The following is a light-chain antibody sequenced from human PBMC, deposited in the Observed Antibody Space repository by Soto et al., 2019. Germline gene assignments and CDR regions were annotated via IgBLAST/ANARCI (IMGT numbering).Light chain of an antibody. V-gene: IGKV2-28*01. CDR1: QSLLHSNGYNY. J-gene: IGKJ5*01. CDR3: RQARQTIT. CDR2: LGS. Sequence: DIVMTQSPLSLPVTPGEPASISCRSSQSLLHSNGYNYLDWYLQKPGQSPQLLIYLGSNRSSGVPDRFSGSGSGTDFTLKISRVEAEDVGVYYCRQARQTITFGQGTRLEI.